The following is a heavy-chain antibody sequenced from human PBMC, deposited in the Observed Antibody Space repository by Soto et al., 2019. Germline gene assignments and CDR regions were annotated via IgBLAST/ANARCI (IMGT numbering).Heavy chain of an antibody. CDR3: ARERKTSGGQPWAFNYFDS. D-gene: IGHD2-15*01. J-gene: IGHJ4*02. Sequence: QVQLVESGGGVVQPGRSLRLSCAASGFSFSSSPMHWVRQAPGNGPEWVALISYDGTNKFYADSVKRRLTISRDNSKSTRYLQVDRRRLEDADVSYCARERKTSGGQPWAFNYFDSWGQGTLVTVSS. CDR2: ISYDGTNK. V-gene: IGHV3-30-3*01. CDR1: GFSFSSSP.